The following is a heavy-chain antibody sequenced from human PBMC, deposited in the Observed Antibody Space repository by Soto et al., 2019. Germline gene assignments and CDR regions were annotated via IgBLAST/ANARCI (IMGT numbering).Heavy chain of an antibody. CDR2: INPSGGST. D-gene: IGHD3-3*01. Sequence: ASVKVSCKASGYTFTGYYMHWVRQAPGQGLEWMGIINPSGGSTSYAQKFQGRVTMTRDTSTSTVYMELSSLRSEDTAVYYCARRRRDYDFWSGYYYGMDVWGQGTTVTVSS. CDR1: GYTFTGYY. J-gene: IGHJ6*02. CDR3: ARRRRDYDFWSGYYYGMDV. V-gene: IGHV1-46*01.